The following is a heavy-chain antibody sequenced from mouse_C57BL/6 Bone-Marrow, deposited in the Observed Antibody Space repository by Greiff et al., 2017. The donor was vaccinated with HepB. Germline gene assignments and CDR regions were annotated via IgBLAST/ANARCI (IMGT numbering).Heavy chain of an antibody. CDR3: ARADTTVVDWYFDV. CDR1: GYTFTSYW. Sequence: VQLQQPGAELVRPGSSVKLSCKASGYTFTSYWMHWVKQRPIQGLEWIGNIDPSDSETHYTKKFKDKATLTVDNSSSTAYMQLSSLTSDDSAVYYCARADTTVVDWYFDVWGTGTTVTVSS. CDR2: IDPSDSET. J-gene: IGHJ1*03. V-gene: IGHV1-52*01. D-gene: IGHD1-1*01.